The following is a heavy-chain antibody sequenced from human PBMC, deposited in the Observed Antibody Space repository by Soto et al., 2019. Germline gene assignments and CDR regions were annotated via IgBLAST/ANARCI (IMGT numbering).Heavy chain of an antibody. CDR1: GFTFTTSA. V-gene: IGHV1-58*01. CDR2: IVVGSDNT. CDR3: AAPLDSNSGSGYYGLDV. J-gene: IGHJ6*02. D-gene: IGHD3-10*01. Sequence: SEKVSRKASGFTFTTSAVQWVRQARGQALEWVGWIVVGSDNTNYAQNFQERVTITRDMSTSTVYMELNGLRSEDAAVYYCAAPLDSNSGSGYYGLDVWGRGNKVTVSS.